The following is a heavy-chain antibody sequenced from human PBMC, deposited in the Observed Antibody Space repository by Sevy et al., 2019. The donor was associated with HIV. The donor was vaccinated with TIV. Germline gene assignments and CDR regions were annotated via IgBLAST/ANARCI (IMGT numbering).Heavy chain of an antibody. V-gene: IGHV3-15*01. J-gene: IGHJ6*02. CDR3: TTSLSGDGLLSSYYYYGMDV. D-gene: IGHD7-27*01. Sequence: GGSLRLSCAASGFTFSNAWMSWVRQAPGKGLEWVGRIKSKTDGGTTDYAAPVKGRFTISRDDSKNTLYLQMNSLKTEDTAAYYCTTSLSGDGLLSSYYYYGMDVWGQGTTVTVSS. CDR1: GFTFSNAW. CDR2: IKSKTDGGTT.